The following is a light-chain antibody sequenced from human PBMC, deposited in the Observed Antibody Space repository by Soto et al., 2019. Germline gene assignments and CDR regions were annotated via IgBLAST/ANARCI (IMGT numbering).Light chain of an antibody. Sequence: QSVLTQPPSASGSPGQSVTISCTGTSSDVGGYNYVSWYQQHPGKAPKLMIYEVSKRPSGVPDRFSGSKSGNTASLTVSGLHAEDEADYYCSSYAGSNIYVFATGTKVTVL. J-gene: IGLJ1*01. CDR3: SSYAGSNIYV. V-gene: IGLV2-8*01. CDR1: SSDVGGYNY. CDR2: EVS.